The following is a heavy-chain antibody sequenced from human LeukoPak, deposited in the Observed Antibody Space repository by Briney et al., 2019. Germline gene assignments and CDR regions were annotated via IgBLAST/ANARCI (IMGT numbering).Heavy chain of an antibody. CDR1: GFTFSRYE. CDR3: ARDVVRGSGGDV. Sequence: PGGSLRLSCAASGFTFSRYEMNWVRQAPGKGLEWVSYISSSGSTIYYADSVKGRFTISRDNAKNSLYLQMNSLRAEDTAVYCCARDVVRGSGGDVWGKGTTVTISS. J-gene: IGHJ6*04. D-gene: IGHD3-10*01. V-gene: IGHV3-48*03. CDR2: ISSSGSTI.